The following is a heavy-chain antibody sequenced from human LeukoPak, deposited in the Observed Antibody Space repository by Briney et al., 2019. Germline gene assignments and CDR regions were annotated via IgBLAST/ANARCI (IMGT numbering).Heavy chain of an antibody. V-gene: IGHV3-53*04. Sequence: PGGSLRLSCAASGFTVSSSYMNWVRQAPGKGLEWVSVIYSGGSTYYADSVKGRFTISRHNSKNTLYLQMNSLRGEDTAVYYCAREGRMAAAGHFFDYWGQGTLVTVSS. CDR2: IYSGGST. CDR3: AREGRMAAAGHFFDY. CDR1: GFTVSSSY. J-gene: IGHJ4*02. D-gene: IGHD6-13*01.